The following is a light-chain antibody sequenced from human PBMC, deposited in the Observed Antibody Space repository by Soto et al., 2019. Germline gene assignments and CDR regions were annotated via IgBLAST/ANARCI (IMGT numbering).Light chain of an antibody. J-gene: IGKJ1*01. V-gene: IGKV4-1*01. CDR1: QSVLYSSNNKNY. CDR2: WAS. CDR3: QQYYSTPWT. Sequence: DIVMTQSPDSLAVSLGERATINCKSSQSVLYSSNNKNYLAWYQQKPGQPPKVLIYWASTRESGVPDRFSGSESGTDFTLTNSNLQAEAVAVYYCQQYYSTPWTFGQGTKVEIK.